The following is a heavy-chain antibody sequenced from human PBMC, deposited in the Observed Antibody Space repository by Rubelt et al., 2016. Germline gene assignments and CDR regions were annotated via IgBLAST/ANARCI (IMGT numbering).Heavy chain of an antibody. D-gene: IGHD4-11*01. V-gene: IGHV4-34*01. Sequence: QVQLQQWGAGLVKPSETLSLTCAVYGGSFSGYSWTWIRQPPGKGLEWLGEIDHSGNTDYIPSLKSRVSISVDTSKKQISLKMRSVTAADTAVYYCARQDSWYYFDHWGQGTLVTVSS. J-gene: IGHJ4*02. CDR3: ARQDSWYYFDH. CDR1: GGSFSGYS. CDR2: IDHSGNT.